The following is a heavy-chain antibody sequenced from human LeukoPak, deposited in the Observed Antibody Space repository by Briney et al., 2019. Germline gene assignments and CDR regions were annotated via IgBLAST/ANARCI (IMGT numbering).Heavy chain of an antibody. CDR1: GFTFSSYA. Sequence: GGSLRLSCAASGFTFSSYAMSWVRQAPGKGLEWISYIGSSGSPTHYADSVGGRFTISRDNAKNSLYLQMNSLRDEDTAVYFCARRPYSDTSGRLSDVWGQGTAVTVSS. CDR2: IGSSGSPT. J-gene: IGHJ6*02. V-gene: IGHV3-48*02. D-gene: IGHD3-22*01. CDR3: ARRPYSDTSGRLSDV.